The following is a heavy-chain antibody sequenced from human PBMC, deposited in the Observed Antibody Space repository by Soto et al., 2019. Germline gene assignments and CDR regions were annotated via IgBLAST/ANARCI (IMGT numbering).Heavy chain of an antibody. J-gene: IGHJ6*02. CDR3: ARGDSTDCSNGVCSFFYNHDMDV. CDR1: GYSFTDYH. Sequence: ASVKVSCKASGYSFTDYHIHWVRQAPGQGLEWLGRINPKSGGTSTAQKFQGWVTMTTDTSISTASTELTRLTSDDTAIYYCARGDSTDCSNGVCSFFYNHDMDVWGQGTRVTVSS. D-gene: IGHD2-8*01. V-gene: IGHV1-2*04. CDR2: INPKSGGT.